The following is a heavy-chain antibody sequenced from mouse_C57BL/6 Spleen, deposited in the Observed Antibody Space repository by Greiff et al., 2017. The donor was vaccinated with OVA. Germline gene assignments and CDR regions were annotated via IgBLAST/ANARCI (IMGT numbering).Heavy chain of an antibody. CDR2: IDPETGGT. J-gene: IGHJ4*01. V-gene: IGHV1-15*01. CDR1: GYTFTDYE. Sequence: QVQLQQSGAELVRPGASVTLSCKASGYTFTDYEMHWVKQTPVHGLEWIGAIDPETGGTAYNQKIKGKAILTADKSSSTAYMGLRSLTSEDSAVYYCTRSSSSGYEAMDYWGQGTSVTVSS. D-gene: IGHD3-2*02. CDR3: TRSSSSGYEAMDY.